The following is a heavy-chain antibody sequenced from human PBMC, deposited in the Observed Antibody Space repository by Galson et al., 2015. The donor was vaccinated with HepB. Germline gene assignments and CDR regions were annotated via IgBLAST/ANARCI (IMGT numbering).Heavy chain of an antibody. CDR1: GDSVSNNNVG. V-gene: IGHV6-1*01. CDR2: TYYRSKFCN. CDR3: ARVRQLGQGFHY. D-gene: IGHD3-10*01. J-gene: IGHJ4*02. Sequence: CAISGDSVSNNNVGWNWIRQSPSRGLEWLGRTYYRSKFCNDYAESVKSQITINPDTSKNQISLQLNSVTPEDTAVYYCARVRQLGQGFHYWGQGTLVTVSS.